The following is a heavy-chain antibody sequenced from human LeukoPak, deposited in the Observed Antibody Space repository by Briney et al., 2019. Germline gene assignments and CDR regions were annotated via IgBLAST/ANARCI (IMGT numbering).Heavy chain of an antibody. V-gene: IGHV3-43*02. CDR2: ISGDGSST. CDR3: ANMLSDY. Sequence: PGGSLRLSCAASGFTFDDYAMHWVRQGPGKGLEWVSLISGDGSSTYHADSVKGRFTISRDNSKNSLYLQMNSLKTEDTALYYCANMLSDYWGQGTLVTVSS. D-gene: IGHD3-16*02. CDR1: GFTFDDYA. J-gene: IGHJ4*02.